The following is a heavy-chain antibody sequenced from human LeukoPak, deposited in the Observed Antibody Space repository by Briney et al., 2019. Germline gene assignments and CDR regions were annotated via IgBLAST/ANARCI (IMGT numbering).Heavy chain of an antibody. CDR2: IYYSGST. CDR3: ARERSPGSYYDAFDI. J-gene: IGHJ3*02. Sequence: SETLSLTCTVSGGSISYYYWSWIRQPPGKGLEWIGYIYYSGSTNYNPSLKSRVTISVDTSKNQFSLKLSSVTAADTAVYCCARERSPGSYYDAFDIWGQGTMVTVSS. CDR1: GGSISYYY. D-gene: IGHD1-26*01. V-gene: IGHV4-59*01.